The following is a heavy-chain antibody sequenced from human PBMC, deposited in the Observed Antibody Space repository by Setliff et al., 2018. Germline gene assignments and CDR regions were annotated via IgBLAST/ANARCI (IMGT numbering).Heavy chain of an antibody. D-gene: IGHD6-19*01. CDR3: ARDSRYSGWSFDY. CDR2: INSDGSSI. V-gene: IGHV3-74*01. J-gene: IGHJ4*02. CDR1: GFTFSTYW. Sequence: GGSLRLSCAASGFTFSTYWMHWVRQVPGKGLVWVSRINSDGSSINYADSVKGRFTISRDNAKNTLCLQMNSLRADDTAVYYCARDSRYSGWSFDYWGQGTLVTVSS.